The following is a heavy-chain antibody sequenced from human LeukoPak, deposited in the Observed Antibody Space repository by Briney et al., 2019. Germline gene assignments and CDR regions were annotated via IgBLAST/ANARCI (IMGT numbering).Heavy chain of an antibody. CDR1: GGSISPYY. CDR3: ARGPPGGQFDP. D-gene: IGHD3-10*01. J-gene: IGHJ5*02. CDR2: IYYSGST. Sequence: PSETLSLTCTVSGGSISPYYWSWIRQTPGKGLEWIGYIYYSGSTNYNPSLKSRVTISVDASKNLFSLKLTSVTAADTAVYYCARGPPGGQFDPWGQGTLVTVSS. V-gene: IGHV4-59*01.